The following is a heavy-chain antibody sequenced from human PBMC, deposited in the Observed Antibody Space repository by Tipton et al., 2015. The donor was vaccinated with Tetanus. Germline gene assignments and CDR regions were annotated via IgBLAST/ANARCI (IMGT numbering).Heavy chain of an antibody. Sequence: QLVQSGAEVKPSGTLSLTCTVSGGSISSYYWSWIRQPPGKGLEWIGYIYYSGSTNYNPSLKSRVTISVDTSKNQFSLKLSSVTAADTAVYYCARSYSSSWYYYGMDVWGQGTTVTVSS. CDR1: GGSISSYY. V-gene: IGHV4-59*01. CDR3: ARSYSSSWYYYGMDV. D-gene: IGHD6-13*01. CDR2: IYYSGST. J-gene: IGHJ6*02.